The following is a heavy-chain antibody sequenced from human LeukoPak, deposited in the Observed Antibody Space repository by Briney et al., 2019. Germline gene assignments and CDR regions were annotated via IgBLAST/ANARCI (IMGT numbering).Heavy chain of an antibody. CDR2: IGGPAET. CDR1: GFSFGVHA. J-gene: IGHJ4*02. CDR3: AKDWTSHNGVYDCLDF. Sequence: PGGSLRLSCAASGFSFGVHAMTWVRRAPGKGPEWVATIGGPAETFYADSVKGRFIISRDNSRNSLYLQMNSLRAEDSALYYCAKDWTSHNGVYDCLDFWGQGTQVTVSS. D-gene: IGHD3-16*01. V-gene: IGHV3-23*01.